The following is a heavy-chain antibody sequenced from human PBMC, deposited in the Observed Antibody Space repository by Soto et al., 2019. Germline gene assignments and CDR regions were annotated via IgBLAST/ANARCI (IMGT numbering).Heavy chain of an antibody. Sequence: EVQLVESGGGLVQPGGSLRLSCAGSGFTLSDNYMDWFRQAPGKGLEWVGRTRNKANRYTTEYAASVKGRFTVSRDESMKSLHLQMNSLKTEDTAVYYCVRTSHYGSGTWNFDFWGQGTVVTVSS. D-gene: IGHD3-10*01. CDR3: VRTSHYGSGTWNFDF. CDR2: TRNKANRYTT. J-gene: IGHJ4*02. CDR1: GFTLSDNY. V-gene: IGHV3-72*01.